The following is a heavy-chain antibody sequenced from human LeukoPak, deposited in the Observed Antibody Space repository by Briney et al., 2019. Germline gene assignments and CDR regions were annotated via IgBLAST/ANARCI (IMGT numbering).Heavy chain of an antibody. Sequence: GGSLRLSCATSGFSFSRYGMKWVRQAPGKGLEWVGFIRSKVYGGTTEYAASVKGRFTISRDDSKSIAYLQMNSLKSEDTAVYYCVRYSGDADYWGQGTLVTVSP. V-gene: IGHV3-49*04. D-gene: IGHD5-12*01. J-gene: IGHJ4*02. CDR2: IRSKVYGGTT. CDR1: GFSFSRYG. CDR3: VRYSGDADY.